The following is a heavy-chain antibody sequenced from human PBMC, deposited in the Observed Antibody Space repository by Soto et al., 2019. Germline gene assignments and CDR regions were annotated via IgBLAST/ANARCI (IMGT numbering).Heavy chain of an antibody. Sequence: GGSLRLSCAASGFTFSSYAMSWVRQAPGKGLEWVSAISGSVGSTYYADSVKGRFTISRDNSKNTLYLQMNSLRAEDTAVYYCAKNRDFWSGYYDGWGQGTLVTVSS. V-gene: IGHV3-23*01. CDR2: ISGSVGST. CDR3: AKNRDFWSGYYDG. CDR1: GFTFSSYA. J-gene: IGHJ4*02. D-gene: IGHD3-3*01.